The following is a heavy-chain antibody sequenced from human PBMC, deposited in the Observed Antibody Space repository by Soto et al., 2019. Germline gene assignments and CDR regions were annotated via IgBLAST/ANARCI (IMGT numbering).Heavy chain of an antibody. CDR3: ARDRMKVAGSNWFDP. CDR2: ISYDGSNK. CDR1: GFTFSSYA. D-gene: IGHD6-19*01. V-gene: IGHV3-30-3*01. Sequence: QVQLVESGGGVVQPGRSLRLSCAASGFTFSSYAMHWVRQAPGKGLEWVAVISYDGSNKYYADSVKGRFTISRDNSKNTLYLQMNSLRAEDTAVYYCARDRMKVAGSNWFDPWGQGTLVTVSS. J-gene: IGHJ5*02.